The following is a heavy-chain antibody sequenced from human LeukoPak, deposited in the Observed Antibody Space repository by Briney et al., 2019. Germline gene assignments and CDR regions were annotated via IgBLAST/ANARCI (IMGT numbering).Heavy chain of an antibody. Sequence: GGSLRLSCAASGFTFSSYAMHWVRQAPGKGLEWVAVISYDGSNKYYADSVKGRLTISRDNSKNTLYLQMNSLRAEDTAVYYCARDVLRFLEWLLPGDYWGQGTLVTVSS. J-gene: IGHJ4*02. CDR1: GFTFSSYA. CDR3: ARDVLRFLEWLLPGDY. D-gene: IGHD3-3*01. CDR2: ISYDGSNK. V-gene: IGHV3-30-3*01.